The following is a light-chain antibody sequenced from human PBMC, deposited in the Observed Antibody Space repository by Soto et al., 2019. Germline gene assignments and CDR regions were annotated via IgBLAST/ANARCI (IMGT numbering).Light chain of an antibody. Sequence: DIQMTQSPSTLSASVGDRVTITCRASQSISNWLAWYQQKPVKAPKVLIYKASNLESGVPSRFSGSGSGTEFTLTISSLQPDDFATYYCQQYHIYSRTFGQGTKVEIK. CDR3: QQYHIYSRT. V-gene: IGKV1-5*03. J-gene: IGKJ1*01. CDR1: QSISNW. CDR2: KAS.